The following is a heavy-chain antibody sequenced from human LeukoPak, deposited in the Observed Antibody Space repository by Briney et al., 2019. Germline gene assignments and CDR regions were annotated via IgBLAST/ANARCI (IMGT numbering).Heavy chain of an antibody. J-gene: IGHJ4*02. Sequence: GGSLRLSCAASGFTFSSYWMSWVRQAPGKGLEWVGNIKQDGSEKYYVDSVKGRFTISRDNAKNSLYLQMNSLRAEDTAVYYCAGTPLWFGELLLDYWGQGTLVTVSS. D-gene: IGHD3-10*01. V-gene: IGHV3-7*03. CDR3: AGTPLWFGELLLDY. CDR1: GFTFSSYW. CDR2: IKQDGSEK.